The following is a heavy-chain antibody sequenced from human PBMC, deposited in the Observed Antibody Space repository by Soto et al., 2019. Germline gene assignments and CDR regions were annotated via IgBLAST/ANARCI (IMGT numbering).Heavy chain of an antibody. CDR2: ITGDSSTM. CDR3: ARDNGRAGSFDP. V-gene: IGHV3-48*02. Sequence: VGSLRLSCAASGFTFSRYSMNWVRQAPGKGLEWISYITGDSSTMFYADSVKGRFTISRDNAKNSLFLQMNSLRDEDTAMYYCARDNGRAGSFDPWGQGTLVTVSS. J-gene: IGHJ5*02. D-gene: IGHD6-13*01. CDR1: GFTFSRYS.